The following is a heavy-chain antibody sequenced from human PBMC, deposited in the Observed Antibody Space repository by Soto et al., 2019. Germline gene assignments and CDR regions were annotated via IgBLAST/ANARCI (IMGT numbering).Heavy chain of an antibody. Sequence: QVQLVQSGAEEKKPGASVKVSCKASGYTFTSYAMHWVRQAPGQRLEWMGWINAGNGNTKYSQKFQGRVTITRDTSASTAYMERSSLRSEDTAVYYCASSYCISTSCPPYYGMDVWGQGTTVTVSS. J-gene: IGHJ6*02. V-gene: IGHV1-3*05. CDR2: INAGNGNT. D-gene: IGHD2-2*01. CDR3: ASSYCISTSCPPYYGMDV. CDR1: GYTFTSYA.